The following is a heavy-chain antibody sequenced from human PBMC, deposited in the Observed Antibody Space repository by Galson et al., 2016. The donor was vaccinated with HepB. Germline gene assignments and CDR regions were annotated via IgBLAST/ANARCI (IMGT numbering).Heavy chain of an antibody. Sequence: QSGAEVKKPGESLKISCKTSGYTFTSHWIGWVRQMSGKGLEWMGIIYPGHSETRYSPSFEGQVTISADKSVGTAFLQWSSLKASDTAIYFCARSLNYSNYVNWGQGTPVTVSS. CDR2: IYPGHSET. D-gene: IGHD4-11*01. J-gene: IGHJ4*02. V-gene: IGHV5-51*01. CDR3: ARSLNYSNYVN. CDR1: GYTFTSHW.